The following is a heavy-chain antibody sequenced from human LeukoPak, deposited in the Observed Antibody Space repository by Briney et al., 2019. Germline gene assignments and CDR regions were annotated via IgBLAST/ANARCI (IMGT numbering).Heavy chain of an antibody. J-gene: IGHJ4*02. D-gene: IGHD6-13*01. CDR2: ISYDGSNK. CDR3: ARDLRYSSRSAFIDY. CDR1: GFTFSSYA. V-gene: IGHV3-30*04. Sequence: PGGSLRLSCAASGFTFSSYAMHWVRQAPGKGLEWVAVISYDGSNKYYADSVKGRFTISRDNSKNTLYLQMNSLRAEDTAVYYCARDLRYSSRSAFIDYWGQGTLVTVSS.